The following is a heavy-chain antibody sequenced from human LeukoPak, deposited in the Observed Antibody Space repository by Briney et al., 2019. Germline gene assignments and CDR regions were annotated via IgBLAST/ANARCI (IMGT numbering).Heavy chain of an antibody. CDR3: ARSSRGHFHYYYYGMDV. V-gene: IGHV1-69*13. Sequence: SVKVSCKASGGTFISYAIGWVRQAPGQGLEWMGGIIPIFGTANYAQKFQGRVTITADESTSTAYMELSSLRSEDTAVYYCARSSRGHFHYYYYGMDVWGQGTTVTVSS. CDR2: IIPIFGTA. J-gene: IGHJ6*02. CDR1: GGTFISYA. D-gene: IGHD6-25*01.